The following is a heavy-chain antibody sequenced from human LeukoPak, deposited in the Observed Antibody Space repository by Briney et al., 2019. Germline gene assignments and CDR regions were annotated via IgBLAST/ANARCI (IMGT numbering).Heavy chain of an antibody. Sequence: SETLSLTCAVYGGSFSGYYWSWIRQPPGKGLEWIGKINHSGSTNYNPSLKSRVTISVDTSKNQFSLKLSSVTAADTAVYYCARTYYDSSGYYYLGYWGQGTLVTVSS. D-gene: IGHD3-22*01. V-gene: IGHV4-34*01. CDR2: INHSGST. CDR3: ARTYYDSSGYYYLGY. J-gene: IGHJ4*02. CDR1: GGSFSGYY.